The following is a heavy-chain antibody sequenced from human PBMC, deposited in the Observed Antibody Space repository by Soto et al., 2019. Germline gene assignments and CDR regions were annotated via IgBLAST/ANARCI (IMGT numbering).Heavy chain of an antibody. CDR2: IWYDGSNK. D-gene: IGHD3-10*01. CDR3: ARASGSYYNPNYYYYGMDV. V-gene: IGHV3-33*01. J-gene: IGHJ6*02. Sequence: GGSLRLSCAASGFTFSSYGMHWVRQAPGKGLEWVAVIWYDGSNKYYADSVKGRFTISRDNSKNTLYLQMNSLRAEDTAVYYCARASGSYYNPNYYYYGMDVWGQGTTVTVSS. CDR1: GFTFSSYG.